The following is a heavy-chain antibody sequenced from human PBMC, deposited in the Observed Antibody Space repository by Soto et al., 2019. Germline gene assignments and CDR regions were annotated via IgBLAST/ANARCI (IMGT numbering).Heavy chain of an antibody. J-gene: IGHJ4*02. CDR2: ISSSSSYI. V-gene: IGHV3-21*01. CDR1: GFTFSSYS. CDR3: ARMGMITFGGVIVDMYYFDY. D-gene: IGHD3-16*02. Sequence: EVQLVESGGGLVKPGGSLRLSCAASGFTFSSYSMNWVRQAPGKGLEWVSSISSSSSYIYYADSVKGRFTISRDNAKNSLYLQMNSLRAEDTAVYYCARMGMITFGGVIVDMYYFDYWGQGTLVTVSS.